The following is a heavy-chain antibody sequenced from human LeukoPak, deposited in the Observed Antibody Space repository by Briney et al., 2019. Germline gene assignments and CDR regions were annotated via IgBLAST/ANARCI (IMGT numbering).Heavy chain of an antibody. CDR3: ARARDTTLVT. Sequence: SETLSLTCIVSGGSISSGDNYWSWIRQPPGKGLEWIGYIYYSGSTYYNPSLKSRVIISVDTSKNRISLKLSSVTAADTAVYYCARARDTTLVTWGQGTLVTVSS. V-gene: IGHV4-30-4*01. CDR1: GGSISSGDNY. J-gene: IGHJ4*02. D-gene: IGHD5-18*01. CDR2: IYYSGST.